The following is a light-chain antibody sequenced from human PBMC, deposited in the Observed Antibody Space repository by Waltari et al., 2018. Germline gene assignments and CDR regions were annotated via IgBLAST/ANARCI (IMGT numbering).Light chain of an antibody. CDR2: SND. Sequence: QSVLTQPPSASGTPGQRVSISCSGSYSNIGSNIVTWYQQLPGTAPKLLIYSNDYRPSGVPDRFSGSKSGTSASLAISGLQSEDEAEYYCATWDDRLTGVVFAGGTRVTVL. V-gene: IGLV1-44*01. CDR3: ATWDDRLTGVV. J-gene: IGLJ2*01. CDR1: YSNIGSNI.